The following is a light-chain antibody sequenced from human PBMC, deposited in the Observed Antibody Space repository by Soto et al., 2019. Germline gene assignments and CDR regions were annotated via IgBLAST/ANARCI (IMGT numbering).Light chain of an antibody. CDR3: QQYNAYSQA. J-gene: IGKJ1*01. CDR2: QAS. Sequence: DLQMTQSPSTLSASVGDRVTITCRASESVSRWLAWYHQKPGRTPKLLIYQASTLETGVPSRFSGSGSGTEFTLTIRSLQPDDFATYYCQQYNAYSQAFGQGTKVEIK. CDR1: ESVSRW. V-gene: IGKV1-5*03.